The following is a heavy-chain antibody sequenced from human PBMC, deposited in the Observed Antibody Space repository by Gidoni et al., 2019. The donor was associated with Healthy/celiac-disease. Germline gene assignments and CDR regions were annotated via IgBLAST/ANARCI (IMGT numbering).Heavy chain of an antibody. CDR2: IYYSGRT. D-gene: IGHD6-13*01. J-gene: IGHJ4*02. CDR1: GGSISSYY. Sequence: QVQLQESGPGLVKPSETLSLTCTVPGGSISSYYWSWIRQPPGKGLEWIGYIYYSGRTNYNPSLKSRVTISVDTSKNQFSLKLSSVTAADTAVYYCARVRGPAAGHYFDYWGQGTLVTVSS. V-gene: IGHV4-59*01. CDR3: ARVRGPAAGHYFDY.